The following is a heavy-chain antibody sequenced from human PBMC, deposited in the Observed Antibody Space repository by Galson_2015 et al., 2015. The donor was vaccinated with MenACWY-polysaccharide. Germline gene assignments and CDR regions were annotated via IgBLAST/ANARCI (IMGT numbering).Heavy chain of an antibody. D-gene: IGHD1-26*01. CDR2: IYHSGST. V-gene: IGHV4-38-2*01. CDR3: ARVEKYSGSFYILY. CDR1: GYSLSSGYY. J-gene: IGHJ4*02. Sequence: ETLSLTCAVSGYSLSSGYYWGWIRQPPGKGLEWIGSIYHSGSTYYNPSLKSRVTISVDTSKNQFSLQLSSVTAADTAVHYCARVEKYSGSFYILYWGQGTLVTVSS.